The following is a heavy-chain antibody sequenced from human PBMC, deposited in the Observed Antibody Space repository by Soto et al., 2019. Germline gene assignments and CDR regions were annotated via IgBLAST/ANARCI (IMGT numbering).Heavy chain of an antibody. V-gene: IGHV4-4*02. J-gene: IGHJ6*02. D-gene: IGHD5-12*01. CDR1: GVSISNSNW. CDR2: IDHSGST. Sequence: QVQLQESGPGLVKPSGTLSLTCAVSGVSISNSNWWSWVRQPPGKGLEWIGEIDHSGSTNFNPSLKSRVTISVDKSKNQFSLKLSSVTAADTAVYYCARSLVGGSYDGLDVWGQGTTVTVSS. CDR3: ARSLVGGSYDGLDV.